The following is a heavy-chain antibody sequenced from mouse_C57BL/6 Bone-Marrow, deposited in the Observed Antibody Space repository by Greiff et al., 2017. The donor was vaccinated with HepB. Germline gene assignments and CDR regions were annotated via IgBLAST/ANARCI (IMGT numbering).Heavy chain of an antibody. CDR1: GYTFTSYW. D-gene: IGHD1-1*01. J-gene: IGHJ2*01. CDR2: IYPGSGST. Sequence: QVQLQQPGAELVKPGASVKMSCKASGYTFTSYWITWVKQRPGQGLEWIGDIYPGSGSTNYNEKFKSKATLTVDTSSRTAYMQLSSLTSEDSAVYYCARCGSSPYYFDYWGQGTTLTVSS. CDR3: ARCGSSPYYFDY. V-gene: IGHV1-55*01.